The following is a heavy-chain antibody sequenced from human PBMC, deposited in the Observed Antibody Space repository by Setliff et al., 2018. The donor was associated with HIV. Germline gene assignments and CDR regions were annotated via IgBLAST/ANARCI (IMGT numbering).Heavy chain of an antibody. CDR3: ARLGTRTVAADADFDS. J-gene: IGHJ4*02. CDR1: GGSISSGGYY. CDR2: IYYSGST. Sequence: PSETLSLTCTVSGGSISSGGYYWSWIRQHPGKGLEWIGYIYYSGSTYYNPSLKSRLTMSVDPSKNQFSLRLNSVTAADTAVYYCARLGTRTVAADADFDSWGQGALVTV. D-gene: IGHD2-15*01. V-gene: IGHV4-31*03.